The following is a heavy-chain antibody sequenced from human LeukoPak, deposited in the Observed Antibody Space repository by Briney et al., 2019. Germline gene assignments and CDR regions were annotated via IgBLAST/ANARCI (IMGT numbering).Heavy chain of an antibody. V-gene: IGHV3-30*02. CDR1: GFTFSSYG. Sequence: GGSLRLSCAASGFTFSSYGMHWVRQAPGKGLEWVAFIRYDGSNKYYADSVKGRFTISRDNSKNTLYLQMNSLRAEDTAVYYCAKDSNYVPTPPFDYWGQGTLVTVSS. D-gene: IGHD4-11*01. CDR3: AKDSNYVPTPPFDY. J-gene: IGHJ4*02. CDR2: IRYDGSNK.